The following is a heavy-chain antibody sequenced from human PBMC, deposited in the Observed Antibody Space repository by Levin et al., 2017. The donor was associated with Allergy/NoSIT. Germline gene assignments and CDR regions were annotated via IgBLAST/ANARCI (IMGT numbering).Heavy chain of an antibody. Sequence: PSETLSLTCAVSGGSISSGGYSWSWIRQPPGTGLEWIGNIYLSGSTYYHPSLKSRVTISVDRSKNQFSLNLSSVTAADTAVYYCARVAGYSYGYYFDYWGQGTLVTVSS. V-gene: IGHV4-30-2*01. CDR3: ARVAGYSYGYYFDY. CDR2: IYLSGST. D-gene: IGHD5-18*01. CDR1: GGSISSGGYS. J-gene: IGHJ4*02.